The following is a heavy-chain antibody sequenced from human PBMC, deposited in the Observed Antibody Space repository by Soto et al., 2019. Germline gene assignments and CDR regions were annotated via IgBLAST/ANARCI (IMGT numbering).Heavy chain of an antibody. Sequence: QVQLVESGGGVVQPGRSLRLSCAASGFIFINYGMHWVRQAPGKGLEWVAVISYDGSNKYYADSVKGRFTISRDNSQNTLDLQMNSLRAEDTAVYYCAKASWPVRHFDSWGQGTLVTVSS. D-gene: IGHD6-19*01. CDR3: AKASWPVRHFDS. V-gene: IGHV3-30*18. CDR1: GFIFINYG. CDR2: ISYDGSNK. J-gene: IGHJ4*02.